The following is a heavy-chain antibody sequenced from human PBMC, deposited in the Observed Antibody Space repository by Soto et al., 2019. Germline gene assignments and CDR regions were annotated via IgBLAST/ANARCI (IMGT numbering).Heavy chain of an antibody. CDR3: AKGTAYFSALSRFDY. D-gene: IGHD3-9*01. J-gene: IGHJ4*02. Sequence: EVQLLESGGGLVQPGGSLRLSCAASGFTFSSYAMSWVRQAPGKGLEWVSAISGSGGSTYYVDSVKGRFTISRDNSENTLYLQMNSLRAEDTAVYYCAKGTAYFSALSRFDYWGQGTLVTVSS. V-gene: IGHV3-23*01. CDR2: ISGSGGST. CDR1: GFTFSSYA.